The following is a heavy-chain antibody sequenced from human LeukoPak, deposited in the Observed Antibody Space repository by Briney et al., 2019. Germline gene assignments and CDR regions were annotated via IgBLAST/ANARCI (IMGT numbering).Heavy chain of an antibody. Sequence: PGGSLRLSCAASGLTVGSTSISWVRQPPGKGLEWVSVIYSGGSTYYADSVKGRFTISRDNSKNTLYLQMYSLRAEDTAVYYCVYEVRGFDYWGQGTLVTVSS. D-gene: IGHD5/OR15-5a*01. V-gene: IGHV3-53*01. CDR3: VYEVRGFDY. CDR1: GLTVGSTS. J-gene: IGHJ4*02. CDR2: IYSGGST.